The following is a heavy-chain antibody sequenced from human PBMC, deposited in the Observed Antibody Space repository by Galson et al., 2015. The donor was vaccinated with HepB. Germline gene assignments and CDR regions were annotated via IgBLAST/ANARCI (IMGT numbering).Heavy chain of an antibody. Sequence: LSLTCAVSGVSISGGQYYWGWIRQSPTKGLDWIGSIYFGGRTYFSPSFQSRVAMSVDTSRNRLSLTLRSVTAADTAVYYCARPLVLNGRFTPGVGPFHIWGHGTMVTVSA. V-gene: IGHV4-39*01. CDR2: IYFGGRT. CDR1: GVSISGGQYY. D-gene: IGHD2-8*01. CDR3: ARPLVLNGRFTPGVGPFHI. J-gene: IGHJ3*02.